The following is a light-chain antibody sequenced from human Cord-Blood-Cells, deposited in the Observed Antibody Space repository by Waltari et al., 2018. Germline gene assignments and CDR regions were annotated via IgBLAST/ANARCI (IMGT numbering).Light chain of an antibody. CDR3: QAWDSSTGV. J-gene: IGLJ3*02. CDR2: EDS. Sequence: SYDLTQPPSVSVSPGQTASLTCSGDRLGANYACWYQQKPCQSPVLVIYEDSKRPSGIPERFAGSNSGNTATLTISGTQAMDEADYYCQAWDSSTGVFGGGTKLTVL. CDR1: RLGANY. V-gene: IGLV3-1*01.